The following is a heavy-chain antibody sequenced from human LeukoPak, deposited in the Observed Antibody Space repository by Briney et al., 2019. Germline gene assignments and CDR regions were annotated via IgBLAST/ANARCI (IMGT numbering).Heavy chain of an antibody. CDR1: GDSISSGDYY. V-gene: IGHV4-61*02. CDR2: IYTSGST. Sequence: SETLSLTCTVSGDSISSGDYYWSWIRQSPGKGLEWIGRIYTSGSTNYNPSLKSRVTMSVDTSKNQFSLKLSSVTAADTAVYYCEGVPYYYDSSGYYLRDYWGQGTLVTVSS. J-gene: IGHJ4*02. CDR3: EGVPYYYDSSGYYLRDY. D-gene: IGHD3-22*01.